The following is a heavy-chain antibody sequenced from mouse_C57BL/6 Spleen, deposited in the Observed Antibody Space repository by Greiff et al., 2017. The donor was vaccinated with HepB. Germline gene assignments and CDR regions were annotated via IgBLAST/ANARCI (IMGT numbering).Heavy chain of an antibody. Sequence: QVQLQQSGAELVKPGASVKISCKASGYAFSSYWMNWVKQRPGKGLEWIGQIYPGDGDTNYNGKFKGKATLTADKSSSTAYMQLSSLTSEDSAVYFCARRWKEDYFDYWGQGTTLTVSS. CDR3: ARRWKEDYFDY. CDR1: GYAFSSYW. V-gene: IGHV1-80*01. CDR2: IYPGDGDT. J-gene: IGHJ2*01. D-gene: IGHD1-1*02.